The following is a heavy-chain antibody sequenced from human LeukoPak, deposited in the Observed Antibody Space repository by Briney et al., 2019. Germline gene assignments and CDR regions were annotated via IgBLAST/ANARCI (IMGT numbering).Heavy chain of an antibody. Sequence: ASVKVSCKTSGYTFTSSGITWVRQAPGQGLEWMGWISTYNGNTNYAQKLQGRVTMTTDTSTSTAYMELRSLRSDDTAVYYCARDGRQASAFSYGPNWFDPWGQGTLVTVSS. CDR1: GYTFTSSG. CDR3: ARDGRQASAFSYGPNWFDP. CDR2: ISTYNGNT. D-gene: IGHD5-18*01. V-gene: IGHV1-18*01. J-gene: IGHJ5*02.